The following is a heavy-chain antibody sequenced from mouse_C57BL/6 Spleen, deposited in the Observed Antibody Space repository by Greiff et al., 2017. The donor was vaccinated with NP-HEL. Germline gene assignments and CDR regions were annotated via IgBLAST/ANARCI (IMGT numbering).Heavy chain of an antibody. CDR2: IHPNSGST. Sequence: QVQLQQPGAELVKPGASVKLSCTASGYTFTSYWMHWVKQRPGQGLEWIGMIHPNSGSTNYNEKFKSKATLTVDKSSSTAYMQLSSLTSEDSAVYYCARDDGYYVSYYAMDYWGQGTSVTVSS. J-gene: IGHJ4*01. V-gene: IGHV1-64*01. CDR1: GYTFTSYW. CDR3: ARDDGYYVSYYAMDY. D-gene: IGHD2-3*01.